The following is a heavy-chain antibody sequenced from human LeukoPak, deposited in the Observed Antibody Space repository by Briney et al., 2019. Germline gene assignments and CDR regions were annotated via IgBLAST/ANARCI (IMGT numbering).Heavy chain of an antibody. Sequence: PGGSLRLSCAASGFTFSDYGMHWVRQAPGKGLEWVAFIRYDGSDKYYADSVKGRFTNSRDDSKNTLYLQMNSLRPEDTAVYYXXXLYGSXTSYHPXXXWGQGXLXTVXS. CDR3: XXLYGSXTSYHPXXX. V-gene: IGHV3-30*02. CDR2: IRYDGSDK. CDR1: GFTFSDYG. J-gene: IGHJ4*02. D-gene: IGHD3-10*01.